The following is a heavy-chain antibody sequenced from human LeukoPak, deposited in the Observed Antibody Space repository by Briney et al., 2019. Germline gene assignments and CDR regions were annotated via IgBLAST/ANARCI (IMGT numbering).Heavy chain of an antibody. CDR2: ISSSSSTI. Sequence: PGGSLRLSCTASGFTFGDYGMSWFRQAPGKGLEWVSYISSSSSTIYYADSVKGRFTISRDNAKNSLYLQMNSLRDEDTAVYYCARDSGLGYGDYIFDYWGQGTLVTVSS. CDR3: ARDSGLGYGDYIFDY. J-gene: IGHJ4*02. D-gene: IGHD4-17*01. CDR1: GFTFGDYG. V-gene: IGHV3-48*02.